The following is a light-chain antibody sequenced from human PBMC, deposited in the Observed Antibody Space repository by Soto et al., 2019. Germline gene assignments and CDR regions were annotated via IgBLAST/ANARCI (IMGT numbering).Light chain of an antibody. CDR3: QQDNTPSA. Sequence: DIQMTQSPSTLSASVGDRVTITCRASQSISSWLAWYQQKPGKAPKLLIYKASSLESGVPSRFSGSGSGTEFTLSISSLQPDDFATYYCQQDNTPSALGQRTKVEIK. CDR1: QSISSW. J-gene: IGKJ1*01. V-gene: IGKV1-5*03. CDR2: KAS.